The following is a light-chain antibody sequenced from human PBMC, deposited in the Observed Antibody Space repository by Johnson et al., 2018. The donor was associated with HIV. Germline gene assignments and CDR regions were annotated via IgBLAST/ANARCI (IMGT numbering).Light chain of an antibody. J-gene: IGLJ1*01. V-gene: IGLV1-51*02. Sequence: QSVLTQPPSVSVAPGQKVTISCSGSSSNIGNNYVSWYQILPGTAPKLLIYKNNQRPSGIPDRFSGSKSGTSATLGITGLQTGDEADYYCGTWDTSLGTGSCFGTGTKVTFL. CDR3: GTWDTSLGTGSC. CDR1: SSNIGNNY. CDR2: KNN.